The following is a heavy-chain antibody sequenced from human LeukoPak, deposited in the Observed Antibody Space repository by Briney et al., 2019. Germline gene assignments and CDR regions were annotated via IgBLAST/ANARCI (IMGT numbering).Heavy chain of an antibody. D-gene: IGHD2-15*01. CDR3: ARDCGGGSCYFKY. J-gene: IGHJ4*02. Sequence: GGSLRLSCAASGFTFSSYSMNWVRQAPGKGLEWVSSSSSSSSYIYYADSVKGRFTISRDNAKNSLYLQMNSLRAEDTAVYYCARDCGGGSCYFKYWGQGTLVTVSS. V-gene: IGHV3-21*01. CDR2: SSSSSSYI. CDR1: GFTFSSYS.